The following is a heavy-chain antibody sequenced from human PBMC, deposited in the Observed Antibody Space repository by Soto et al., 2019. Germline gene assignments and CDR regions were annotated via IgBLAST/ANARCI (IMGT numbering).Heavy chain of an antibody. J-gene: IGHJ4*02. V-gene: IGHV1-46*01. CDR1: GYTFTSYY. D-gene: IGHD2-15*01. Sequence: GASVKVSCKASGYTFTSYYMHWVRQAPGQGLEWMGIINPSGGSTSYAQKFQGRVTMTRDTSTSTVYMELSSLRSEDTAVYYCARDGAGFDGYYSTFLDYWGQGTLVTVSS. CDR3: ARDGAGFDGYYSTFLDY. CDR2: INPSGGST.